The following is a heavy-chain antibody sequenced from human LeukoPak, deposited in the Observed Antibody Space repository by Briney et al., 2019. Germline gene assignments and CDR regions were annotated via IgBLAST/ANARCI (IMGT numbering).Heavy chain of an antibody. Sequence: ASVKVSCKASGYTFTNYGISWVRQAPGQGLEWMGWISVHNGNTNYPQKLQGRVTMTTDTSTSTAYMELRSLRSDHTAMYYCARDLVYGSYLGYWGQGTLVTASS. CDR2: ISVHNGNT. D-gene: IGHD3-10*01. CDR3: ARDLVYGSYLGY. V-gene: IGHV1-18*04. J-gene: IGHJ4*02. CDR1: GYTFTNYG.